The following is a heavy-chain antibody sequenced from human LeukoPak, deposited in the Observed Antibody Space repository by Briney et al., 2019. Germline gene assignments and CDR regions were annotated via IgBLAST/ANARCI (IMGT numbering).Heavy chain of an antibody. J-gene: IGHJ4*02. CDR3: ARDLEEMATMTY. Sequence: GSLRLSCAASGFTFSSYAMHWVRQAPGKGLEWVAVISYDGSNKYYADSVKGRFTISRDNSKNTLYLQMNSLRAEDTAVYYCARDLEEMATMTYWGQGTLVTVSS. D-gene: IGHD5-24*01. CDR2: ISYDGSNK. V-gene: IGHV3-30*04. CDR1: GFTFSSYA.